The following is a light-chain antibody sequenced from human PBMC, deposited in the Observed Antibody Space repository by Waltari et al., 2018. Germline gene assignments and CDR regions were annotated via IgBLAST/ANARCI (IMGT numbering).Light chain of an antibody. V-gene: IGLV2-23*01. Sequence: QSALTQPASVSGSPGQSITISCTGTSSDVGSYHLVSWYQQHPGKAPKLMIYEGSKRPSGVSNRFSGSKSGNTASLTISGLQAEDEADYYCCSYAGSSTLGFGGGTKLTVL. CDR3: CSYAGSSTLG. CDR1: SSDVGSYHL. J-gene: IGLJ3*02. CDR2: EGS.